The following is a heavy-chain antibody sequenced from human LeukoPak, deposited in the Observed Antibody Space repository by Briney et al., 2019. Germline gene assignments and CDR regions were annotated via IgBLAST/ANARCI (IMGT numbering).Heavy chain of an antibody. CDR1: GFTFDDYA. J-gene: IGHJ4*02. CDR3: ARAWGYYYDSSGGAAMGY. CDR2: ISCNSGSI. Sequence: GGSLRLSCAASGFTFDDYAMHWVRQAPGKGLEWVSGISCNSGSIGYADSVKGRFTISRDNAKNSLYLQMNSLRAEDTAVYYCARAWGYYYDSSGGAAMGYWGQGTLVTVSS. D-gene: IGHD3-22*01. V-gene: IGHV3-9*01.